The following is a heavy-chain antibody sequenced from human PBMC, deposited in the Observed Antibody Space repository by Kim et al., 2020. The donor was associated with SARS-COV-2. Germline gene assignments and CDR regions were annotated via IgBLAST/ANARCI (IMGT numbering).Heavy chain of an antibody. D-gene: IGHD2-15*01. CDR2: ISSSSSYI. J-gene: IGHJ4*02. CDR1: GFTFSSYS. CDR3: ARDFGSGPRKYYFDY. V-gene: IGHV3-21*01. Sequence: GGSLRLSCAASGFTFSSYSMNWVRQAPGKGLEWVSSISSSSSYIYYADSVKGRFTISRDNAKNSLYLQMNSLRAEDTAVYYCARDFGSGPRKYYFDYWGQGTLVTVSS.